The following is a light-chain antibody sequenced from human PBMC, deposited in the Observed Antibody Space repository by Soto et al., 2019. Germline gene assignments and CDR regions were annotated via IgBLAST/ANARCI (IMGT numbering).Light chain of an antibody. CDR3: QQYNSISLLT. J-gene: IGKJ4*01. Sequence: DIQMTESLSSLCAFIGDRVTITCRASQTVNTYLHWYQQKPGKAPKLLIYDASSLESGVPSRFSGSGSGTEFTLTISSLQPDDFATYYCQQYNSISLLTFGGGTKVDIK. CDR2: DAS. CDR1: QTVNTY. V-gene: IGKV1-5*01.